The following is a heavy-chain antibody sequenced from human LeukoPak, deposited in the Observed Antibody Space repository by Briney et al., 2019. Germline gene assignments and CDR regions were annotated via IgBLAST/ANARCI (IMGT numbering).Heavy chain of an antibody. CDR2: IYYSGST. CDR3: ARGRRVLNWFDP. Sequence: PSETLSLTCTVSGGSISSSSYYWGWIRQPPGKGLEWIGSIYYSGSTYYNPSLKSRVTISVDTSKNQFSLKLSSVTAADTAVYYCARGRRVLNWFDPWGQGTLVTVSS. CDR1: GGSISSSSYY. V-gene: IGHV4-39*07. J-gene: IGHJ5*02.